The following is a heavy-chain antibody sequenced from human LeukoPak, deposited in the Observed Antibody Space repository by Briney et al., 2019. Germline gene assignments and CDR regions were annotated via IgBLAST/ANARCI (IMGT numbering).Heavy chain of an antibody. J-gene: IGHJ6*03. CDR1: GGSISSYY. CDR2: IYYSGST. V-gene: IGHV4-59*01. D-gene: IGHD3-22*01. Sequence: PSETLSLTCTVAGGSISSYYWSWIRQPPGEGLEWIGYIYYSGSTNYNPSLKSRVTISVDTSKNQFSLKLSSVTAADTAVYYCASSNNYYDSSGYYIPYYYYYYMDVWGKGTTVTVSS. CDR3: ASSNNYYDSSGYYIPYYYYYYMDV.